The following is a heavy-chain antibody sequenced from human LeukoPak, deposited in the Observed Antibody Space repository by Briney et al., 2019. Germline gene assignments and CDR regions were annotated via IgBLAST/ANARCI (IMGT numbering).Heavy chain of an antibody. CDR2: TYYRSKWYN. D-gene: IGHD7-27*01. Sequence: SQTLSLTCAISGDSVSSNSAAWNWFRQSPSRGLEWLGRTYYRSKWYNDYAVSVKSRITINADTSKNQFSLQLSSVTPEDTAVYYCAGGTGVFDCWGRGTLVIVSS. CDR1: GDSVSSNSAA. CDR3: AGGTGVFDC. V-gene: IGHV6-1*01. J-gene: IGHJ4*02.